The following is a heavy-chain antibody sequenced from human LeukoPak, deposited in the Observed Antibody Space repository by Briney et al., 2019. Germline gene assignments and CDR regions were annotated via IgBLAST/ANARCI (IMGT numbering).Heavy chain of an antibody. CDR1: GYTFAGYY. Sequence: GASVKVSCKASGYTFAGYYMHWVRQAPGQGLEWMGWINPNSGGTNYAQKFQGRVTMTRDTSISTAYMELSRLRSDDTAVYYCAGLGQWLVPHHDSYYFDYWGQGTLVTVSS. V-gene: IGHV1-2*02. CDR3: AGLGQWLVPHHDSYYFDY. D-gene: IGHD6-19*01. CDR2: INPNSGGT. J-gene: IGHJ4*02.